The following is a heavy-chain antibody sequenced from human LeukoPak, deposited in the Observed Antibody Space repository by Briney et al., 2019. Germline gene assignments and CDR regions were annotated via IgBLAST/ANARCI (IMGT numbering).Heavy chain of an antibody. J-gene: IGHJ5*02. CDR3: ARRKTYYDFWSGNGGWFDP. D-gene: IGHD3-3*01. Sequence: PSETLSLTCTVSGGSISSYYWSWIRQPPGKGLEWIGYIYYSGSTNYNPSLKSRVTISVDTSKNQFSLKLSSVTAADTAVYYCARRKTYYDFWSGNGGWFDPWGQGTLVTVSS. V-gene: IGHV4-59*12. CDR1: GGSISSYY. CDR2: IYYSGST.